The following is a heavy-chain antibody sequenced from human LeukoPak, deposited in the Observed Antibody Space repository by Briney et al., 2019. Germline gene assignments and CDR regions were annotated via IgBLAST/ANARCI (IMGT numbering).Heavy chain of an antibody. V-gene: IGHV2-5*02. CDR2: IYWDDDK. Sequence: SGPTVAHLRQTLTLTWTVTGVGSTTRGVGVGWIRQPPGKALEWLALIYWDDDKRYSPSLKSRHTITKDTYKSQVLLTMTNMDTVDTASYYCARCYDLNTCLIWGQETMVTVSS. CDR1: GVGSTTRGVG. CDR3: ARCYDLNTCLI. D-gene: IGHD3-22*01. J-gene: IGHJ3*02.